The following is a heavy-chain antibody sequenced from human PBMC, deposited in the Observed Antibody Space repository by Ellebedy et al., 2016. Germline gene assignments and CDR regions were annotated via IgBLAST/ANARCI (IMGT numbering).Heavy chain of an antibody. CDR1: GFTFSSYG. J-gene: IGHJ6*02. D-gene: IGHD3-10*01. V-gene: IGHV3-30*18. CDR2: ISYDGSNK. Sequence: GESLKISCAASGFTFSSYGMHWVRQAPGKGLEWVAVISYDGSNKYYADSVKGRFTISRDNSKNTLYLQMNSLRAEDTAVYYCAKGGRTMVRGADYYGMDVWGQGTTVTVSS. CDR3: AKGGRTMVRGADYYGMDV.